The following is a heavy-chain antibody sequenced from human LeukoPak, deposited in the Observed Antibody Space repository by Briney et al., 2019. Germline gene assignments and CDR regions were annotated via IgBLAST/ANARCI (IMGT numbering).Heavy chain of an antibody. CDR1: GGSISSYY. CDR3: ARVSGYDWESFYDY. CDR2: IYYSGST. D-gene: IGHD5-12*01. Sequence: SETLSLTCTASGGSISSYYWSWIRQPPGKGLEWIGYIYYSGSTNYNPSLKSRVAISVDTSKNQFSLKLSSVTAADTAVYYCARVSGYDWESFYDYWGQGTLVTVSS. J-gene: IGHJ4*02. V-gene: IGHV4-59*01.